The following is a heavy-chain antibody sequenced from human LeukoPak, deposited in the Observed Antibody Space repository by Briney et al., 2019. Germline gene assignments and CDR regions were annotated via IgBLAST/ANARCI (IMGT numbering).Heavy chain of an antibody. Sequence: GGSLRLFCASSGFTVSSYEINWVRQAPGKGLEEVSYISSGGSTIYYADSVKGRFTISRDNAKHSLYLQMTSLRAEDTAVYFCAGGPSSSWYNYYMDVWGKGTTVTISS. D-gene: IGHD6-13*01. CDR2: ISSGGSTI. V-gene: IGHV3-48*03. J-gene: IGHJ6*03. CDR1: GFTVSSYE. CDR3: AGGPSSSWYNYYMDV.